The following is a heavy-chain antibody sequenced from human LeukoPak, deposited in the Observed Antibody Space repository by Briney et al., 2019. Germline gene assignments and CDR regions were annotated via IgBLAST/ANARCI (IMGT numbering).Heavy chain of an antibody. CDR1: GFTFSSYA. Sequence: GGSLRLSCAASGFTFSSYAMSWVRQAPGKGLQWVAVISWDGNKKFYADSVEGRFTISRDNSKNTLSLQMNSLRLEDTALYYCAREGGNSTSWGYFDYWGQGTLVTVSS. J-gene: IGHJ4*02. CDR3: AREGGNSTSWGYFDY. D-gene: IGHD6-13*01. V-gene: IGHV3-30*04. CDR2: ISWDGNKK.